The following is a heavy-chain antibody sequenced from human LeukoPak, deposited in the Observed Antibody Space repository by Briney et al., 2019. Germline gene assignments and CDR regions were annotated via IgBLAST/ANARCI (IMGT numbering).Heavy chain of an antibody. D-gene: IGHD1-26*01. J-gene: IGHJ4*02. CDR3: AKDLGATSSGPFDY. CDR2: INRSGSPV. Sequence: PGGSLRLSCAASGFTFSSYGMNWVRQAPGEGLEWIAYINRSGSPVHLADSVKGRFTISRDNSKNTLYLQMNSLRAEDTAVYYCAKDLGATSSGPFDYWGQGTLVTVSS. V-gene: IGHV3-48*01. CDR1: GFTFSSYG.